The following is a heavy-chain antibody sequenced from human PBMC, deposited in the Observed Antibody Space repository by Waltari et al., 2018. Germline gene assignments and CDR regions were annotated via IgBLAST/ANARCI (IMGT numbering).Heavy chain of an antibody. Sequence: QVQLQQWGPGLVKPSETLSLTCTVSGDSISTTSNSWGWIRQAPGKGLEWVGFIHSSGSTYYNPSLKSRVTLSVETSKNQFSLRLTSVTAADTAVYYCARPANFYYDRGGYDYWGQGTLVTVSS. V-gene: IGHV4-39*01. CDR2: IHSSGST. D-gene: IGHD3-22*01. CDR3: ARPANFYYDRGGYDY. J-gene: IGHJ4*02. CDR1: GDSISTTSNS.